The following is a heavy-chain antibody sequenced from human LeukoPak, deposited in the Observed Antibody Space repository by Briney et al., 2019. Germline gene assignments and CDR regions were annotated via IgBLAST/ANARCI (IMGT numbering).Heavy chain of an antibody. V-gene: IGHV4-61*03. Sequence: MASETLSLTCTVSGGSISSSSYYWGWIRQPPGKGLEWIGYIYYSGSTDYNPSLKSRVTISVDTSQNRFSLKLSSVTAADTAVYYCARSHYGDYFDLFYWGQGTLVTVSS. D-gene: IGHD4-17*01. J-gene: IGHJ4*02. CDR1: GGSISSSSYY. CDR3: ARSHYGDYFDLFY. CDR2: IYYSGST.